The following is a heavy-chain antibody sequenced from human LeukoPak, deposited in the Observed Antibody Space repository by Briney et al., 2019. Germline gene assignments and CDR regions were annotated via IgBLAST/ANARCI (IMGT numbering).Heavy chain of an antibody. CDR3: AIPLTYYYDSGNFYNGPFFDY. V-gene: IGHV3-30*03. J-gene: IGHJ4*02. D-gene: IGHD3-10*01. CDR1: GFSFSSYE. CDR2: ISFDGSTK. Sequence: GRSLRLSCAASGFSFSSYEMDWVRQAPGKGLEWVALISFDGSTKYYADSVKGRFTISRDNSKNTLYLQMNSLRAEDTAVYYCAIPLTYYYDSGNFYNGPFFDYWGQGTLVTVSS.